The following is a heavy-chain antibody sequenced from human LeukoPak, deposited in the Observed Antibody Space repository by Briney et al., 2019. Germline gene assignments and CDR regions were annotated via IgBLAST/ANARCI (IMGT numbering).Heavy chain of an antibody. CDR1: GYSFTSYW. J-gene: IGHJ4*02. V-gene: IGHV5-51*01. CDR2: IYPGDSDT. Sequence: GESLKISFQGSGYSFTSYWIGWVRQMPGKGLEWMWTIYPGDSDTRYSPSFQGQVTISADKSISTAYLQWSSLKASDTAMYYCARHVAYDFWSGYGDYWGQGTLVTVSS. D-gene: IGHD3-3*01. CDR3: ARHVAYDFWSGYGDY.